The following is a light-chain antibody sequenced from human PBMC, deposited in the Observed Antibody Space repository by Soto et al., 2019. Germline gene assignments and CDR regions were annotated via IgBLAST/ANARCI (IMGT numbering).Light chain of an antibody. Sequence: QSALTQPASVSGSPGQSITISCTGTSSDVGGYKFVSWYQQHSGKAPKLIIYEVSNRPSGVSNRFSGSKSGNTASLTISGLQPEDEADYYCISYTTSSTLYVFGTGTKVPS. CDR3: ISYTTSSTLYV. J-gene: IGLJ1*01. V-gene: IGLV2-14*01. CDR2: EVS. CDR1: SSDVGGYKF.